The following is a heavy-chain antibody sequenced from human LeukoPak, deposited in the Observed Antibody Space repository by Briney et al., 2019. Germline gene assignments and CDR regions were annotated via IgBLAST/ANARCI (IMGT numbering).Heavy chain of an antibody. V-gene: IGHV4-59*08. Sequence: SETLSLTCTVSGGSISSYHWSWIRQPPGKGLECIGYIYYSGSAHYNPSLKSRVTISVDTSKKQFSLKLSSVTAADTAVYYCARHVGFITMVRGVINNNWFDPWGQGTLVTVSS. D-gene: IGHD3-10*01. CDR3: ARHVGFITMVRGVINNNWFDP. J-gene: IGHJ5*02. CDR1: GGSISSYH. CDR2: IYYSGSA.